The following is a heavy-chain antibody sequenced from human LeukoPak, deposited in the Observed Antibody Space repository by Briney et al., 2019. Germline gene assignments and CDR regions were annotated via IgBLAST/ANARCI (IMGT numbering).Heavy chain of an antibody. CDR3: AAIVGSTSYYYYGMDV. V-gene: IGHV1-2*02. J-gene: IGHJ6*02. Sequence: ASVKVSCKASGYSFTEFFIHWVRQAPGQGLEWMGWISPNSGATNYAREFQGRVTMTRDTSITTASMELSRLTSDDTAVYYCAAIVGSTSYYYYGMDVWGQGTTVTVSS. CDR2: ISPNSGAT. CDR1: GYSFTEFF. D-gene: IGHD1-26*01.